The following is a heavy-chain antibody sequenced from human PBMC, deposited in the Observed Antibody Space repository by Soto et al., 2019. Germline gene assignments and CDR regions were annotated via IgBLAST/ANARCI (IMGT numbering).Heavy chain of an antibody. Sequence: EVQLVESGGGLVQPGGSLRLSCAASGFTFSSYEMNWVRQAPGEGLEWVSYISSSGSTIYYADSVKGRFTISRDNAKNSLYLQMNSLRAEDTAVYYCARAVGARYYYYGMDVWGQGTTVTVSS. V-gene: IGHV3-48*03. J-gene: IGHJ6*02. CDR3: ARAVGARYYYYGMDV. CDR1: GFTFSSYE. CDR2: ISSSGSTI. D-gene: IGHD3-16*01.